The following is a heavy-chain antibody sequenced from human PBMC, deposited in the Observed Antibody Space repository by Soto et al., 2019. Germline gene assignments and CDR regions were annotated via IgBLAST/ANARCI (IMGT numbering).Heavy chain of an antibody. CDR3: ARATTVTSSFFFYGLDI. CDR1: GGSISDDDYY. Sequence: QVQLHESGPGLEKPSQTLSLTCTVSGGSISDDDYYWNWIRQSPGKGLEWIGHIYYNGNTYYNPSLKSRLTMSLDTSQNQFSLHLTSVIAADSALYFCARATTVTSSFFFYGLDIWGQGTTVTVSS. D-gene: IGHD4-17*01. V-gene: IGHV4-30-4*01. CDR2: IYYNGNT. J-gene: IGHJ6*02.